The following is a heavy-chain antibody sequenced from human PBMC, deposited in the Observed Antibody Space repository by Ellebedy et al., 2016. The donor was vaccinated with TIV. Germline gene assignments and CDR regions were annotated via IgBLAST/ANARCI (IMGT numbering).Heavy chain of an antibody. Sequence: PGGSLGLSCAATGFSFRSYWMSWVRQAPGKGLEWVANIYQDGSVQYYLDPVKGRFTISRDNANKSLFLQMNSLRGEDTAVYYCARRGSYGDYAVQINSWFDRWGRGTLVTVSS. CDR1: GFSFRSYW. J-gene: IGHJ5*02. D-gene: IGHD4-17*01. V-gene: IGHV3-7*01. CDR2: IYQDGSVQ. CDR3: ARRGSYGDYAVQINSWFDR.